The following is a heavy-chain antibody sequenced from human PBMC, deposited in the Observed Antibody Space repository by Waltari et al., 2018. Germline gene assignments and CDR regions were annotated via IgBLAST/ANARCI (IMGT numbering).Heavy chain of an antibody. V-gene: IGHV3-48*03. J-gene: IGHJ6*02. D-gene: IGHD3-10*01. CDR1: GFTFSSYE. CDR3: ARVSGELLYYYYGMDV. Sequence: EVQLVESGGGLVQPGGSLRLSCAASGFTFSSYEMNWVRQAPGTGLEWVSYISSSGSTIYYADSVKGRFTISRDNAKNSLYLQMNSLRAEDTAVYYCARVSGELLYYYYGMDVWGQGTTVTVSS. CDR2: ISSSGSTI.